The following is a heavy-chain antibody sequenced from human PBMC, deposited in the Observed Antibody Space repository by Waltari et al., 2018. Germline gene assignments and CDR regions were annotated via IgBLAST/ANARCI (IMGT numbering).Heavy chain of an antibody. CDR3: AKPNYRTNYYYMDV. V-gene: IGHV7-4-1*02. Sequence: QVQLVQSGSELKKPGASVKVSCKASGYTFTSYAMNWVRQAPGQGLEWMGWINTITGNPTYAHGFTGRFVFSLDTAVSTAYLQISSLKAEDTAVYYCAKPNYRTNYYYMDVWGKGTTVTVSS. CDR1: GYTFTSYA. CDR2: INTITGNP. D-gene: IGHD1-7*01. J-gene: IGHJ6*03.